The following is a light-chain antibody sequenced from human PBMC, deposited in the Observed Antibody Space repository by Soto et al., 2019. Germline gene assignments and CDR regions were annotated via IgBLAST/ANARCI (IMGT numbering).Light chain of an antibody. CDR1: QTFSSH. CDR3: PQRSNWPPVIT. V-gene: IGKV3-11*01. J-gene: IGKJ5*01. Sequence: EIVLTQSPATLSLSPGERATLSCRASQTFSSHLAWYQQKPGQAPRLLIYDASKRATGIPARLSGRGSGTDFNLTISSLEPEDVAVYYCPQRSNWPPVITFGQGTRLEIK. CDR2: DAS.